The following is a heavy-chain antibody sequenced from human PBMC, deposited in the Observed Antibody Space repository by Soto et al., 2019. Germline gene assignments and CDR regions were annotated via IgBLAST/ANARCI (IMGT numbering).Heavy chain of an antibody. J-gene: IGHJ4*02. CDR2: ISSSSSYT. D-gene: IGHD6-19*01. V-gene: IGHV3-11*05. CDR3: ARDLSSGWYDLDYFDY. CDR1: GFTLSDYY. Sequence: PGGSLRLSCAASGFTLSDYYMSWIRQAPGKGLEWVSYISSSSSYTNYADSVKGRFTISRDNAKNSLYLQMNSLRAEDTAVYYCARDLSSGWYDLDYFDYWGQGTLATVSS.